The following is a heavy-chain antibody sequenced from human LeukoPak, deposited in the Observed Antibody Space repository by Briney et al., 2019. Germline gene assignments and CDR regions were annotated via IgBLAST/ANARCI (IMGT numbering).Heavy chain of an antibody. Sequence: ASVKVSCKASGYTFTGYYMHWVRQAPGQGLEWMGWINPNSGGTNYAQKFQGRVTMTRDTSISTAYMELNRLSSDDTAVYYCARLPDSSSREDDWGQGTLVTVSS. J-gene: IGHJ4*02. V-gene: IGHV1-2*02. CDR2: INPNSGGT. D-gene: IGHD6-13*01. CDR1: GYTFTGYY. CDR3: ARLPDSSSREDD.